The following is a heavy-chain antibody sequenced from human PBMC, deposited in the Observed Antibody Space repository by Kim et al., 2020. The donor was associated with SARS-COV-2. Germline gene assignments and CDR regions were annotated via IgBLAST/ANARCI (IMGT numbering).Heavy chain of an antibody. J-gene: IGHJ6*02. V-gene: IGHV3-11*01. CDR1: GFTFSDYY. D-gene: IGHD6-19*01. Sequence: GGSLRLSCAASGFTFSDYYMSWIRQAPGKGLEWVSYISSSGSTIYYADSVKGRFTISRDNAKNSLYLQMNSLRAEDTAVYYCARSGRSSGWYHYYYGMDVWGQGTTVTVSS. CDR2: ISSSGSTI. CDR3: ARSGRSSGWYHYYYGMDV.